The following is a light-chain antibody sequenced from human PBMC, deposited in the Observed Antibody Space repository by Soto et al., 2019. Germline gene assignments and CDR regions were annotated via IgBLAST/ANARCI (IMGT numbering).Light chain of an antibody. Sequence: EFVLTQSPCTLSLTPGERATLSCRASQSVSSSYLAWYQQKPGQAPSLLIYGASSRATGIPDRFSGSGSGTDFSLTISSLQPEDVATYYCQKYNSPPRTFGQGTKVDIK. CDR3: QKYNSPPRT. V-gene: IGKV3-20*01. CDR1: QSVSSSY. CDR2: GAS. J-gene: IGKJ1*01.